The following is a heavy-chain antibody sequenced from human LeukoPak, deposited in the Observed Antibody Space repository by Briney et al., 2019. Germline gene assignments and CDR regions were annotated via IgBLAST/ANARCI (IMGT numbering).Heavy chain of an antibody. CDR2: ISAYNGNT. D-gene: IGHD1-14*01. CDR3: ARYRASAAFDI. V-gene: IGHV1-18*01. CDR1: GYTFTSYG. J-gene: IGHJ3*02. Sequence: RWASVKVSCKASGYTFTSYGISWVRQAPGQGLEWMGWISAYNGNTNYAQKLQGRVTMTTDTSTSTPYMELRSLRSDDTAVYYCARYRASAAFDIWGQGTMVTISS.